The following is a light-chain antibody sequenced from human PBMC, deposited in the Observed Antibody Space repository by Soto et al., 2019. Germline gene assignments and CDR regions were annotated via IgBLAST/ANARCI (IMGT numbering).Light chain of an antibody. V-gene: IGKV1-13*02. J-gene: IGKJ1*01. CDR1: QGISNY. Sequence: IHLTHSPSSLSASVLYRVTITFLSSQGISNYLGWYQQKPGKAPKLLIYDASSLESGVPSRFSGSGSGTEFTLTISSLQAEDVAVYYCQQSFGNFTLTFGQGTKVDIK. CDR2: DAS. CDR3: QQSFGNFTLT.